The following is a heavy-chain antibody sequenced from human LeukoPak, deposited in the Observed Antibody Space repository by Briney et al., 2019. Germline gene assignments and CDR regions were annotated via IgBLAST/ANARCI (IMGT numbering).Heavy chain of an antibody. Sequence: GASVKVSCKASGGTFSSYAISWVRQAPGQGLEWMGWINPNSGGTNYAQKFQGRVTMTRDTSISTAYMELSRLRSDDTAVYYCARVSSRHIVVVTAVYWGQGTLVTVSS. J-gene: IGHJ4*02. CDR1: GGTFSSYA. CDR2: INPNSGGT. CDR3: ARVSSRHIVVVTAVY. V-gene: IGHV1-2*02. D-gene: IGHD2-21*02.